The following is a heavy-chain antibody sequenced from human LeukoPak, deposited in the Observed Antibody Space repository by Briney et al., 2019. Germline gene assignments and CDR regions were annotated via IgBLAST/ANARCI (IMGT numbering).Heavy chain of an antibody. D-gene: IGHD3-16*02. Sequence: PGGSLRLSCAASGFTVSSNYMSWVRQAPGKGLEGVAFIRYDGSNKYYADSVKGRFTISRDNSKNTLYLQMNSLRAEDTAVYYCAKDRSGDGRLGELSSLDYWGQGTLVTVSS. J-gene: IGHJ4*02. V-gene: IGHV3-30*02. CDR1: GFTVSSNY. CDR2: IRYDGSNK. CDR3: AKDRSGDGRLGELSSLDY.